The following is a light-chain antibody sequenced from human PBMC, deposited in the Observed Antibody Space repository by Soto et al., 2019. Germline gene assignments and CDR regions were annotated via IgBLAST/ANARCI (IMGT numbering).Light chain of an antibody. CDR1: SSDVGSYNL. V-gene: IGLV2-23*03. CDR2: EGS. CDR3: CSYAGSSTFVV. J-gene: IGLJ2*01. Sequence: QSALTQPASVSGSPGQSITISCTGTSSDVGSYNLVSWYQQHPGKAPKLMIYEGSKRPSGVSNRFPGSKSGNTASLTISGLQAEDEADYYCCSYAGSSTFVVFGGGTKVTVL.